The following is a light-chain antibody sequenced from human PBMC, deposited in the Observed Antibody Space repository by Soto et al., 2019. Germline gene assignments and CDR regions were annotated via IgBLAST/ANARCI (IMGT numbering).Light chain of an antibody. CDR3: SSYTSSTTLV. Sequence: QSALTQHASVSGSPGQSITISCTGTSSDIGGYNSVSWYQQHPGKAPKVMIYDVSNRPSGVSDRFSGSKSGNTASLTISGLQAGDDADYYCSSYTSSTTLVFGEGTQLTVL. V-gene: IGLV2-14*03. J-gene: IGLJ2*01. CDR2: DVS. CDR1: SSDIGGYNS.